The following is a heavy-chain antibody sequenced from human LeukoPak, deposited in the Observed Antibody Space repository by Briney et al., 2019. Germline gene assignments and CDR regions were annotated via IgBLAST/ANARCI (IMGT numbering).Heavy chain of an antibody. V-gene: IGHV4-34*01. J-gene: IGHJ5*02. CDR3: ARGQGGLFTIFGEVIDNWFDP. CDR1: GGSFSGYY. Sequence: SETLSLTCAVYGGSFSGYYWSWIRQPPGKGLEWIGEINHSGSTNYNPSLKSRVTISVDTSKNQFSLKLSSVTAADTAVYYCARGQGGLFTIFGEVIDNWFDPWGQGTLVTVSS. CDR2: INHSGST. D-gene: IGHD3-3*01.